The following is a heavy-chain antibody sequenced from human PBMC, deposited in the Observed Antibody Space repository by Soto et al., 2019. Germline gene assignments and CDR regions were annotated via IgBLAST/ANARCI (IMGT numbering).Heavy chain of an antibody. CDR3: ARSRVVLLWFGELSISSGMDV. CDR1: GGSFSGYY. CDR2: INHSGST. V-gene: IGHV4-34*01. Sequence: PSETLSLTCAVYGGSFSGYYWSWIRQPPGKGLEWIGEINHSGSTNYTPSLESRVTISVDTSKNQFSLKLSSVTAADTAVYYYARSRVVLLWFGELSISSGMDVWGQGTTVTVSS. J-gene: IGHJ6*02. D-gene: IGHD3-10*01.